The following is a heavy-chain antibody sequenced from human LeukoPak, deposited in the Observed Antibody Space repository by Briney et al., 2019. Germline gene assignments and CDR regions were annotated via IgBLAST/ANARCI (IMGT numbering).Heavy chain of an antibody. V-gene: IGHV4-59*01. CDR3: ARDKQPGDY. J-gene: IGHJ4*02. Sequence: PSETLSLTCTVSGDSISPYYWGWIRQPPGKGLEWIGYIYYSGDTTYSPSLKSRVTMSVDTSKNQFSLNLSSVTAADTAVYYCARDKQPGDYWGQGALVTVSS. CDR2: IYYSGDT. CDR1: GDSISPYY. D-gene: IGHD1-1*01.